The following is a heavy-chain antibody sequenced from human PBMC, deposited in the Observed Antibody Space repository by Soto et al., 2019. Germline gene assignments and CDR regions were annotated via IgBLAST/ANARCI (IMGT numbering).Heavy chain of an antibody. Sequence: EVQLVESGGGLVQPGGSLRLSCAASGFSFSSYWMHWVSQAPGKGLVWVSRIKTDGSIITYADSVKGRFTISRDNAKNALYLQMNTLRAEETAVYYSARVRQGGWYFDLWGGGTLVSVSS. CDR3: ARVRQGGWYFDL. J-gene: IGHJ2*01. V-gene: IGHV3-74*01. CDR2: IKTDGSII. CDR1: GFSFSSYW. D-gene: IGHD3-16*01.